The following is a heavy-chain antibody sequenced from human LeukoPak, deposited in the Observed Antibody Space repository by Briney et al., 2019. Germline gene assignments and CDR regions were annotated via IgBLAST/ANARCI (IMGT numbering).Heavy chain of an antibody. V-gene: IGHV3-23*01. D-gene: IGHD6-19*01. Sequence: GGSLRLSCTVSGFSFSTSGMSWVRQAQGKGLQTISAISVEGESAYYADSVKGRFTISRDNSKNTLYLQMNSLRVEDTAVYYCAQGYSSGWYPHWGQGSLVSVSS. CDR2: ISVEGESA. CDR1: GFSFSTSG. J-gene: IGHJ4*02. CDR3: AQGYSSGWYPH.